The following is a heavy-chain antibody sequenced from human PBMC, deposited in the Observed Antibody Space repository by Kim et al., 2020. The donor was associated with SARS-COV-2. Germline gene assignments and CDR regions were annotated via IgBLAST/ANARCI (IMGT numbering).Heavy chain of an antibody. V-gene: IGHV7-4-1*02. CDR3: AREIYSNYGDNWFDP. Sequence: QSFTGRFAFSLDTSVSTAYLQISSLKAEDTAVYYCAREIYSNYGDNWFDPWGQGTLVTVSS. D-gene: IGHD4-4*01. J-gene: IGHJ5*02.